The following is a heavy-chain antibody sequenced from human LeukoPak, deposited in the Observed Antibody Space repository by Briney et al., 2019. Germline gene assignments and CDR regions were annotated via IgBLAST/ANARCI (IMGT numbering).Heavy chain of an antibody. J-gene: IGHJ1*01. Sequence: GGSLRLSCAASGFTFSSYGMHWVRQAPGKGLEWVAFIRYDGSNKYYADSVKGRFTTSRDNAKNSLDLQMNSLKVEDTAVYYCATPAAGPGAEYSLYWGQGTLVIVSS. CDR2: IRYDGSNK. V-gene: IGHV3-30*02. D-gene: IGHD6-13*01. CDR3: ATPAAGPGAEYSLY. CDR1: GFTFSSYG.